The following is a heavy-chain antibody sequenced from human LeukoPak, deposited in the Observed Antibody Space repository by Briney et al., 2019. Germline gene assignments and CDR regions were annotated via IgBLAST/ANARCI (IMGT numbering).Heavy chain of an antibody. V-gene: IGHV3-33*01. CDR2: IWYDGSNE. D-gene: IGHD3-3*01. CDR1: GFSLSNYA. Sequence: PGGSLRLSCAASGFSLSNYAMHWVRQTPGKGLEGVAVIWYDGSNEYYSEFVKGRFAISRDTSRNTLYLQMNNVRAEDTAVYFCARDPGLRLDSWGQGTLVTVS. CDR3: ARDPGLRLDS. J-gene: IGHJ4*02.